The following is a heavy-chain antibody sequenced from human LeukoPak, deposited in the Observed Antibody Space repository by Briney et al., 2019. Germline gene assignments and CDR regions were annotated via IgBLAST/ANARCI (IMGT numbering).Heavy chain of an antibody. J-gene: IGHJ4*02. CDR2: FYYTGGT. CDR3: ASVPLGQLIGDY. Sequence: PSETLSLTCTVSGGSISSSSYYWGWIRQPPGKGLEWIGSFYYTGGTYYNPSLKSRVTISVDTSKSQFFLKLSSVTAADTAVYYCASVPLGQLIGDYWGQGTLVTVSS. D-gene: IGHD6-13*01. CDR1: GGSISSSSYY. V-gene: IGHV4-39*01.